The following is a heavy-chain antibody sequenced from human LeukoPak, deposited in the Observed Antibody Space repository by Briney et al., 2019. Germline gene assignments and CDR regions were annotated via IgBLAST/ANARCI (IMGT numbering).Heavy chain of an antibody. CDR3: AKFIAAPFYFDY. V-gene: IGHV3-21*01. D-gene: IGHD6-13*01. Sequence: GGSLRLSCAASGFTFSSFSMNWVRQAPGKGLEWVSSISSSSSYIYYADSVKGRFTISRDNAKNSLYLQMNSLRAEDTAVYYCAKFIAAPFYFDYWGQGTLVTVSS. CDR2: ISSSSSYI. CDR1: GFTFSSFS. J-gene: IGHJ4*02.